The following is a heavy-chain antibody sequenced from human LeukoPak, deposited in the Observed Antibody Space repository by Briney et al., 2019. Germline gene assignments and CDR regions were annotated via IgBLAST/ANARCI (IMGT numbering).Heavy chain of an antibody. D-gene: IGHD6-19*01. Sequence: PGGSLRLSCAASGFTFSSYWMHWVRQAPGKGLVWVSRINSGGSSTSYADSVKGRFTISGDNAKSMLYLQMNSLRAEDTAVYYCARGGTQWLGDYWGQGTLVTVSS. CDR2: INSGGSST. CDR3: ARGGTQWLGDY. J-gene: IGHJ4*02. CDR1: GFTFSSYW. V-gene: IGHV3-74*01.